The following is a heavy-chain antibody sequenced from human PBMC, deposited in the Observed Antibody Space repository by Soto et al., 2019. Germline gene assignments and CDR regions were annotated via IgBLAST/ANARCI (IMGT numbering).Heavy chain of an antibody. V-gene: IGHV3-30*04. CDR3: AREVVTSKWYFDS. CDR2: IGSTNVR. Sequence: GGSLRLSCTTSGVTFSDFSIHWFRQTPGEGLEWVAVIGSTNVRFYADSVKGRFTISRDNSWGTVYLQMDSLRPDDTGVYYCAREVVTSKWYFDSWGQGIPVTVSS. CDR1: GVTFSDFS. D-gene: IGHD2-21*02. J-gene: IGHJ4*02.